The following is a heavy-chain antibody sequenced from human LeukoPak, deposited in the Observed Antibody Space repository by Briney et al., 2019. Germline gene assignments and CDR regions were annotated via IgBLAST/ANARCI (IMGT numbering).Heavy chain of an antibody. V-gene: IGHV3-48*02. J-gene: IGHJ4*02. D-gene: IGHD6-19*01. CDR2: ISSSSTI. CDR1: GFTFSSYS. CDR3: ARGEQWLVF. Sequence: GGSLRLSCAASGFTFSSYSMNWVRQAPGKGLEWVSYISSSSTIYYADSVKGRFTISRDNAKNSLYLQMNSLRDEDTAVYYCARGEQWLVFWGQGTLVTVSS.